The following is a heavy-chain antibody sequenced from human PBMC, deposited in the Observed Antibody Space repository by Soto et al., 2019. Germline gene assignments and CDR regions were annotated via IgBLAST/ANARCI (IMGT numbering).Heavy chain of an antibody. V-gene: IGHV3-23*01. CDR1: GFILNNYA. CDR2: IGGTDGDSDGVP. Sequence: VQLLESGGDLVQPGGSLRLSCVASGFILNNYAMSWVRQAPGKGLEWVSTIGGTDGDSDGVPWYEDSVKGRFTISRDSSANTWFLNMDNLRAEDSALYYCVKRGRNWGAFDFWGQGTTVVVSS. CDR3: VKRGRNWGAFDF. D-gene: IGHD7-27*01. J-gene: IGHJ3*01.